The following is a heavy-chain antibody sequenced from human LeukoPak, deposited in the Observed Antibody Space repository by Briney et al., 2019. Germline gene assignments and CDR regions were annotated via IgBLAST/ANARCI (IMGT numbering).Heavy chain of an antibody. CDR3: AKGYSSGPGAFDI. D-gene: IGHD6-19*01. V-gene: IGHV3-23*01. CDR2: ISGNGGST. Sequence: LTCAVYGESFSDYYWSWIRQPPGKGLEWVSAISGNGGSTYYRDSVKGRFTISRDNSKDTLYLQMNSLRAEDTALYYCAKGYSSGPGAFDIWGQGTMVTVSS. J-gene: IGHJ3*02. CDR1: GESFSDYY.